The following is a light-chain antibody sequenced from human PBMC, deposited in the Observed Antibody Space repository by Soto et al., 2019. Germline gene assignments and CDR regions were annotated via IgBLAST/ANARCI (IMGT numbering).Light chain of an antibody. CDR1: NSNIGAYYD. J-gene: IGLJ7*01. Sequence: QSVLTQPPSVSGAPGQRVTISCTGSNSNIGAYYDVHWYQQLPGTAPKLFIYGNTNRPSGVPDRFSGSRSGTSASLAITGLRAADEADYYCQSYDSSLSAVVFGGGTQLTVL. CDR3: QSYDSSLSAVV. CDR2: GNT. V-gene: IGLV1-40*01.